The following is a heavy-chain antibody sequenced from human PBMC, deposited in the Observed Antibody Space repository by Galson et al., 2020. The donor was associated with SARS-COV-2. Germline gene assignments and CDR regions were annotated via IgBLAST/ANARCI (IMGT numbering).Heavy chain of an antibody. D-gene: IGHD3-22*01. J-gene: IGHJ4*02. Sequence: PSETLSLTCTVSGGSISSGGYYWSWIRQHPGKGLEWIGYIYYSGSTYYNPSLKSRVTISVDTSKNQFSLKLSSVTAADTAVYYCARGDDSSGYYPYFDYWGQGTLVTVSS. V-gene: IGHV4-31*03. CDR3: ARGDDSSGYYPYFDY. CDR1: GGSISSGGYY. CDR2: IYYSGST.